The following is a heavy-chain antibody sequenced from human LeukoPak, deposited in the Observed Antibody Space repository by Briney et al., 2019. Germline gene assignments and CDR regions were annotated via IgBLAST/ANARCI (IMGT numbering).Heavy chain of an antibody. CDR2: TYYRSKLYN. J-gene: IGHJ4*02. CDR3: ARGLTGYSSGWYGGFDY. Sequence: SQTLSLTCAVSGDIFSSNSAAWNWIRQAPSRGLEWLVRTYYRSKLYNDYAVSVKSRIPINPDTSTNQFSLQLNSVTPEDTAVYYCARGLTGYSSGWYGGFDYWGQGTLVTVSS. V-gene: IGHV6-1*01. CDR1: GDIFSSNSAA. D-gene: IGHD6-19*01.